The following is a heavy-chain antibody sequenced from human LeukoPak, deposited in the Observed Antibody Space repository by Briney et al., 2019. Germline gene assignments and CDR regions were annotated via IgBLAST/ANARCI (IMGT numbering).Heavy chain of an antibody. J-gene: IGHJ5*02. CDR3: ARGGIVVVPATSVFDP. V-gene: IGHV1-2*02. D-gene: IGHD2-2*01. CDR1: GGTFSSYA. Sequence: ASVKVSCKASGGTFSSYAISWVRQAPGQGLEWMGWINPNSGGTNYAQKFQGRVTMTRDTSISTAYMELSRLRSDDTAVYYCARGGIVVVPATSVFDPWGQGTLVTVSS. CDR2: INPNSGGT.